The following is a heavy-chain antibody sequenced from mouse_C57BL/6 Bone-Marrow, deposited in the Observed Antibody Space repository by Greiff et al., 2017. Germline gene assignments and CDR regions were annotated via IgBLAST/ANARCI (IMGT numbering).Heavy chain of an antibody. CDR1: GYTFTSYG. J-gene: IGHJ3*01. D-gene: IGHD2-4*01. V-gene: IGHV1-81*01. CDR2: IYPRSGNT. CDR3: AREAIYYDYECAY. Sequence: VQLQQSGAELARPGASVKLSCKASGYTFTSYGISWVKQRTGQGLEWIGEIYPRSGNTYYNEKFKGKATLTADKSSSTAYMELRSLTSEDSAVYFCAREAIYYDYECAYWGQGTLVTVSA.